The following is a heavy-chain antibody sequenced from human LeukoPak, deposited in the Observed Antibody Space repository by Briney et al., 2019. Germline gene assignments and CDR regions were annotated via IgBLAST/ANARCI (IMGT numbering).Heavy chain of an antibody. CDR1: GFTVSSNY. V-gene: IGHV3-66*01. D-gene: IGHD3-22*01. J-gene: IGHJ3*02. CDR3: ARTYYDSSGYYEARDAFDI. CDR2: IYSGGST. Sequence: GGSLRLSCAASGFTVSSNYMSWVRQTPGKGLECVSVIYSGGSTYYADSVKGRFTISRDNSKNTLYLQMNSLRAEDTAVYYCARTYYDSSGYYEARDAFDIWGQGTMVTVSS.